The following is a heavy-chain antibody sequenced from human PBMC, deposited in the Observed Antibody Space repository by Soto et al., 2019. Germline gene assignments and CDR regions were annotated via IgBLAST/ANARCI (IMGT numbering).Heavy chain of an antibody. CDR3: APHHGPDDYSNWFDP. CDR1: GFTFSSYA. CDR2: ISGSGGST. D-gene: IGHD4-4*01. J-gene: IGHJ5*02. Sequence: GGSLRLSCAASGFTFSSYAMSWVRQAPGKGLEWVSAISGSGGSTYYADSVKGRFTISRDNSKNTLYLQMNSLRAEDTAVYYCAPHHGPDDYSNWFDPWGQGTLVTVSS. V-gene: IGHV3-23*01.